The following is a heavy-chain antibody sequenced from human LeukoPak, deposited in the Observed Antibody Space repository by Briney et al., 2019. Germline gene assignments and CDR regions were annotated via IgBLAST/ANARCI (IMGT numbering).Heavy chain of an antibody. CDR3: ASKSLYDSSGYYPDAFDI. V-gene: IGHV5-51*01. CDR2: VYPGDSDT. CDR1: GYSFTSYW. J-gene: IGHJ3*02. Sequence: GESLKISCKGSGYSFTSYWIGWVRQMPGKGLEWMGIVYPGDSDTRYSPSFQGQVTISADKSISTAYLQWSSLKASDTAMYYCASKSLYDSSGYYPDAFDIWGQGTMVTVSS. D-gene: IGHD3-22*01.